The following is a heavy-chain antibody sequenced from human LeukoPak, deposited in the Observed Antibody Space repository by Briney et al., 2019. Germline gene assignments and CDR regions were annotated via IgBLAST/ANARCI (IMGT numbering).Heavy chain of an antibody. CDR3: AKDWGYDSSCRLNY. CDR1: GFTFSSYG. J-gene: IGHJ4*02. V-gene: IGHV3-33*06. CDR2: IWYDGSNK. Sequence: GRSLRLSCAASGFTFSSYGMHWVRQAPGKGLEWVAVIWYDGSNKYYADSVKGRFTISRDNSKNTLYLQMNSLRAEDTAVYYRAKDWGYDSSCRLNYWGQGTLVTVSS. D-gene: IGHD3-22*01.